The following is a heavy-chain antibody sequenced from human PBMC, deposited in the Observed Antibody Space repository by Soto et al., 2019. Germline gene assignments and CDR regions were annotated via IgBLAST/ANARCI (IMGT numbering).Heavy chain of an antibody. J-gene: IGHJ4*02. V-gene: IGHV3-30-3*01. Sequence: QVQLVESGGGVVQPGRSLRLSCAASGFTFSSYAMHWVRQAPGKGLEWVAVISYDGSNKYYADSVKGRFTISRDNSKNXLNLQMNSLRAEDTAVYYCARERRPDGYNSTYFDYWGQGTLVTVSS. CDR3: ARERRPDGYNSTYFDY. D-gene: IGHD1-1*01. CDR1: GFTFSSYA. CDR2: ISYDGSNK.